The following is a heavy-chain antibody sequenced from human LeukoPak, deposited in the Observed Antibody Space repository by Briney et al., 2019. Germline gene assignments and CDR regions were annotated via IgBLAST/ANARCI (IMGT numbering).Heavy chain of an antibody. Sequence: SETLSLTCTVSGVSLTTYYWTWIRQPQGKGLEFIGYISYTGSTSYSPSLKSRVTISLDTSKNQFSLKLTSVTAADTAVYYCARHYCSGGSCKPDYWGQGTLVTVSS. D-gene: IGHD2-15*01. CDR2: ISYTGST. CDR1: GVSLTTYY. CDR3: ARHYCSGGSCKPDY. V-gene: IGHV4-59*08. J-gene: IGHJ4*02.